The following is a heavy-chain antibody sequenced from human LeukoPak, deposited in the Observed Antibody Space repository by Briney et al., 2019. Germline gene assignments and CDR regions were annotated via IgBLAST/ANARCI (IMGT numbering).Heavy chain of an antibody. CDR3: ARMGGSGTLDY. CDR2: IIPIFGTA. CDR1: GYTFTGYY. Sequence: ASVKVSCKASGYTFTGYYMHWVRQAPGQGLEWMGGIIPIFGTANYAQKFQGRVTITADESTSTAYMELSSLRSGDTAVYYCARMGGSGTLDYWGQGTLVTVSS. J-gene: IGHJ4*02. V-gene: IGHV1-69*13. D-gene: IGHD3-10*01.